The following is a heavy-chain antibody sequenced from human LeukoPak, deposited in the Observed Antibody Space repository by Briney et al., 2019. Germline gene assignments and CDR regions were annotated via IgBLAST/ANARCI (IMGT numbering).Heavy chain of an antibody. V-gene: IGHV1-69*13. J-gene: IGHJ4*02. CDR3: ASAVGDSSGYYVYFDY. CDR1: GGTFSSYA. D-gene: IGHD3-22*01. CDR2: IIPIFGTA. Sequence: SVKVSCKASGGTFSSYAISWVRQAPGQGLEWMGGIIPIFGTANYAQKFQGRVTITADESTSTAYMELSSLRSEDTAVYYCASAVGDSSGYYVYFDYWGQGTLVTVSS.